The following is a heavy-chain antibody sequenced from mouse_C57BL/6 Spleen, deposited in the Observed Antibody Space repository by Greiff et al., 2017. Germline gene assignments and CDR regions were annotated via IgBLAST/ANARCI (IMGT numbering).Heavy chain of an antibody. CDR3: AVLEFAY. CDR2: FHPYNDDT. CDR1: GYTFTTYS. J-gene: IGHJ3*01. V-gene: IGHV1-47*01. Sequence: QVQLQESGAELVKPGASVKMSCKASGYTFTTYSIEWMKQNPGQSLEWIGNFHPYNDDTKYTEKFKGKATLTVETSSSTVYLELSRVTSDDSAVYYGAVLEFAYWGQGTLVTVSA.